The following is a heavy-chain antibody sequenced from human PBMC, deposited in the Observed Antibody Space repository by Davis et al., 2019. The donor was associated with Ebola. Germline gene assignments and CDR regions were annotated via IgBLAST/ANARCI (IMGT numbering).Heavy chain of an antibody. CDR3: ARDNGGSSPHYYYYYYGMDV. Sequence: AASVKVSCKASGYSFTDDGISWVRQAPGQGLEWMGWISTYNGNTNYAQKVQGRITMTTDTSTSTAYMELRSLRSDDTARYYCARDNGGSSPHYYYYYYGMDVWGQGTTVTVSS. CDR1: GYSFTDDG. CDR2: ISTYNGNT. D-gene: IGHD6-6*01. V-gene: IGHV1-18*01. J-gene: IGHJ6*02.